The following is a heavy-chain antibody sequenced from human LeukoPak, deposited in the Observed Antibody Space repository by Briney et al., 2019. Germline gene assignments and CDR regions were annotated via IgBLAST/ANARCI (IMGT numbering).Heavy chain of an antibody. CDR3: ARHGVHSYYYYGLDV. J-gene: IGHJ6*02. CDR1: GGSISSSSYY. CDR2: IYYSGTT. Sequence: PSETLSLTCTVSGGSISSSSYYWSWIRQPPGKGLEWIGYIYYSGTTNYNPSLKSRATISVDTSKNQFSLKVSSVTAADTAVYYCARHGVHSYYYYGLDVWGQGTTVTVSS. V-gene: IGHV4-61*05. D-gene: IGHD3-10*01.